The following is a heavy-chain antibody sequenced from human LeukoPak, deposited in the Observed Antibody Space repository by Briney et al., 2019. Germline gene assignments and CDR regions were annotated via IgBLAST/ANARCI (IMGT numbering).Heavy chain of an antibody. CDR1: GGSFSGYY. CDR2: IKHSGST. Sequence: SETLSLTCAVYGGSFSGYYWSWIRQPPEKGLEWIGEIKHSGSTNYNPSLKSRVTLSQDTSKSQISLRLRSVTAADTAVYYCARDHIGLIPDYWGQGILVSVSS. D-gene: IGHD3-10*01. CDR3: ARDHIGLIPDY. J-gene: IGHJ4*02. V-gene: IGHV4-34*01.